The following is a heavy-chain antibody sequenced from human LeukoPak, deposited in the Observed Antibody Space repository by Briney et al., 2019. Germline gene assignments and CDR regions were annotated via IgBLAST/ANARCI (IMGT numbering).Heavy chain of an antibody. CDR2: ISSSSSTI. J-gene: IGHJ4*02. CDR3: ARVRSDYGDYEDY. CDR1: GFTFSSYS. D-gene: IGHD4-17*01. Sequence: PGGSLRLSCAASGFTFSSYSMNWVRQAPGKGLEWVSYISSSSSTIYYADSVKGRFTISRDNAKNSLYLQMNSLRAEDTAVYYCARVRSDYGDYEDYWGQGTLVTVSS. V-gene: IGHV3-48*04.